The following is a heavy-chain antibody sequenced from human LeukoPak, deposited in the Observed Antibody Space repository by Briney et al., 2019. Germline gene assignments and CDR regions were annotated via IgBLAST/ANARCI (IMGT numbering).Heavy chain of an antibody. CDR2: IYPGDSDT. CDR1: GYTFTKYW. V-gene: IGHV5-51*01. J-gene: IGHJ4*02. Sequence: GESLKISCEGSGYTFTKYWIGWVRQMPGKGLEWMGIIYPGDSDTRYSPSFQGQVTISADKSISTAYLQWSSLGASDTAMYYCARRGCNGGSCFGYWGQGTLVTGSS. CDR3: ARRGCNGGSCFGY. D-gene: IGHD2-15*01.